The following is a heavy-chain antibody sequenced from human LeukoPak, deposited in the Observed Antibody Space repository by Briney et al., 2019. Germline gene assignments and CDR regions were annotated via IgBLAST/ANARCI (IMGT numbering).Heavy chain of an antibody. CDR3: ARVLRSSGWYY. D-gene: IGHD6-19*01. J-gene: IGHJ4*02. Sequence: GASVKVSCKASGYTITSYDINWVRQAAGQGLEWMGWMNPNSGNTGYAQKFQGRVTMTRDSSITTAYMELSSLRSEDTAVYYCARVLRSSGWYYWGQGTLVTVSS. CDR1: GYTITSYD. CDR2: MNPNSGNT. V-gene: IGHV1-8*01.